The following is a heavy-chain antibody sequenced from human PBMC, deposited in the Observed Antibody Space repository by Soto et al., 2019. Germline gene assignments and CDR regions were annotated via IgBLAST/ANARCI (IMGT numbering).Heavy chain of an antibody. Sequence: QVQLVQSGAEVKKPGSSVKVSCKASGGTFGSYAISWVRQAPGQGLEWMGGIIPIPGTANYAQQVQGRVTIAADESTSTAYMELSSLRSEDTAVYYCARSQGSSTSLESYYDYYYGMDVWGQGNTVTVSS. CDR2: IIPIPGTA. CDR1: GGTFGSYA. D-gene: IGHD2-2*01. J-gene: IGHJ6*02. V-gene: IGHV1-69*01. CDR3: ARSQGSSTSLESYYDYYYGMDV.